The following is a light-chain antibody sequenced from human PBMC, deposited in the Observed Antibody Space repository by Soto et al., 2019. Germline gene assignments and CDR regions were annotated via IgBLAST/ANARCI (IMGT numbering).Light chain of an antibody. CDR1: QSVSSF. CDR3: QQRGNWPPWT. Sequence: EIVLTQSPATLSLSPGERATLSCRASQSVSSFLAWYQQKPGQAPRLLIYGASNMATGIPARFSGSGSGTDFTLTISSLEPEDFAVYYCQQRGNWPPWTFGQGTKVEIK. V-gene: IGKV3-11*01. J-gene: IGKJ1*01. CDR2: GAS.